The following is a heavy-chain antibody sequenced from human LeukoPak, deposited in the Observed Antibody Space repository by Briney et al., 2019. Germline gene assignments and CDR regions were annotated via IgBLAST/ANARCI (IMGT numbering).Heavy chain of an antibody. CDR3: ARDRAGGGEPPPGAFDI. J-gene: IGHJ3*02. Sequence: PSETLSLTCPVSGGSISSGGYYWSWIRQHPGKGLEWIGYIYYSGSTYYNPSLKSRVTISVDTSKNQFSLRLSSVTAADTAVYYWARDRAGGGEPPPGAFDIWGQGTMVTVSS. V-gene: IGHV4-31*03. CDR1: GGSISSGGYY. D-gene: IGHD2-21*01. CDR2: IYYSGST.